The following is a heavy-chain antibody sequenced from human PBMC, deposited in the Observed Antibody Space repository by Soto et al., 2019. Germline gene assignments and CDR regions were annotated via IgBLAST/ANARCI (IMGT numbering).Heavy chain of an antibody. J-gene: IGHJ6*04. V-gene: IGHV5-51*01. CDR2: IYPGDSDT. CDR1: GYSFTSYW. CDR3: ARTAAAGKYYYGTDV. D-gene: IGHD6-13*01. Sequence: PGESLKISCKGSGYSFTSYWIGWVRQMPGKGLEWMGIIYPGDSDTRYSPSFQGQVTISADKSISTAYLKWSSLKASDTAMYYCARTAAAGKYYYGTDVGGKGTTVTVS.